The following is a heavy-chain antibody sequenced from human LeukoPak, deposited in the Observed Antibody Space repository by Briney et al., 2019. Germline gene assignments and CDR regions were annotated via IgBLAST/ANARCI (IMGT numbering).Heavy chain of an antibody. V-gene: IGHV5-51*01. D-gene: IGHD2-2*01. CDR1: GYIFTNYW. CDR2: IYPSDSDT. Sequence: GESLKISCKGSGYIFTNYWIGWVRQMPGKGLEWMGAIYPSDSDTRYSPSFQGQVTISADKSISTAYLQWSSLKASDTAMYYCARHRYCTSTACFDMGGYWGQGTLVTVSS. J-gene: IGHJ4*02. CDR3: ARHRYCTSTACFDMGGY.